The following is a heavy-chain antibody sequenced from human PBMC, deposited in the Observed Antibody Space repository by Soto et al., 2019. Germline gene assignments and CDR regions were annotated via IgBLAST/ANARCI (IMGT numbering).Heavy chain of an antibody. CDR2: VYVTGAV. D-gene: IGHD2-21*01. J-gene: IGHJ5*02. CDR3: ARLRIATNNYKWFDP. Sequence: SETLSLTCSVSGAALNSGNYYWSWIRQVPGKGLEWIGHVYVTGAVDYNPSLGDRITISQDTSERQFSLNLRLVTAADTAVYYCARLRIATNNYKWFDPWGQGTLVTVSS. CDR1: GAALNSGNYY. V-gene: IGHV4-31*03.